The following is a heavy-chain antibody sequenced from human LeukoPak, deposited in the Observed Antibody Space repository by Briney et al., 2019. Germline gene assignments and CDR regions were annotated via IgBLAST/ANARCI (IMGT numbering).Heavy chain of an antibody. CDR1: GFTVSSNY. CDR2: IYSGGST. CDR3: ARERRGGYYSGMAV. V-gene: IGHV3-53*01. D-gene: IGHD2-15*01. Sequence: PGGSLRLSCAASGFTVSSNYMSWVRQAPGKGREGVSVIYSGGSTYYADSGKGRFTISNDHSKNTIYLEMNRLRDEDTAVYYRARERRGGYYSGMAVWGKGTTVTVSS. J-gene: IGHJ6*04.